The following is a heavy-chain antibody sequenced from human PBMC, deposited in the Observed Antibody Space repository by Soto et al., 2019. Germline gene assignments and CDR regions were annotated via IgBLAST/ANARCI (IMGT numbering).Heavy chain of an antibody. CDR1: GGSISSCGYS. V-gene: IGHV4-30-2*01. Sequence: PSQTLSLTCAVSGGSISSCGYSWSWIRQPPGKGLERIGYIYHSASTYYNPSLKSRVTISVDRSKNQFSLKLSSVTAADTAVYYCARSGYDGIDYWGQGTLVTVSS. CDR3: ARSGYDGIDY. D-gene: IGHD5-12*01. CDR2: IYHSAST. J-gene: IGHJ4*02.